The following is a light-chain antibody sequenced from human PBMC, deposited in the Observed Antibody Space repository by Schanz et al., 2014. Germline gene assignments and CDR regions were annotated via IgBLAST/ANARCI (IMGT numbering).Light chain of an antibody. CDR1: QSVSSY. CDR3: QQYGSSPKN. CDR2: DAS. J-gene: IGKJ2*01. V-gene: IGKV3-11*01. Sequence: EIVLTQSPATLSLSPGERATLSCRASQSVSSYLAWYQQKPGQAPRLLIYDASNRATGIPARFSGSGSGTDFTLTISRLEPEDFAVYYCQQYGSSPKNFGQGTKLEIK.